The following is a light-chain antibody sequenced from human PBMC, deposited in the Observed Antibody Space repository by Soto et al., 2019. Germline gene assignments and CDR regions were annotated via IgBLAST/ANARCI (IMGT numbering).Light chain of an antibody. CDR2: TAS. Sequence: EIPITQSPTHVTVSPSKRSSLSCSASQTVGRNLAWYQQKPGHAPRLLIHTASTRAPGIPARFSGSGSGTDFTLTISRLEPEDVAVYYCQEYGSSGTFGRGTKVDIK. V-gene: IGKV3-15*01. CDR3: QEYGSSGT. J-gene: IGKJ4*01. CDR1: QTVGRN.